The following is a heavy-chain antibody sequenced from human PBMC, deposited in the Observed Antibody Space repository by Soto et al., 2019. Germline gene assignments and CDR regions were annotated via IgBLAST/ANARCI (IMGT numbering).Heavy chain of an antibody. CDR1: GFTFSSYW. J-gene: IGHJ4*02. Sequence: EVQLVESGGGLVQPGGSLRLSCAASGFTFSSYWMSWVRQAPGKGLEWVANIKQDGSEKYFVDSVKGRFTISRDNAKNSLYLQMNSLRAEDTAVYYCARKRGGGIFDYWGQGTLVTVSS. V-gene: IGHV3-7*03. CDR2: IKQDGSEK. D-gene: IGHD2-15*01. CDR3: ARKRGGGIFDY.